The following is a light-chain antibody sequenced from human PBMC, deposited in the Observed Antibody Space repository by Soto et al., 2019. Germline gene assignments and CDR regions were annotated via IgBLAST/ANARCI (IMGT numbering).Light chain of an antibody. CDR1: SSDIGGYNY. J-gene: IGLJ2*01. V-gene: IGLV2-14*03. CDR3: SSYGASSTL. CDR2: DVS. Sequence: QAVLTQPASVSGSPGQSITIPCTGISSDIGGYNYVSWYQQHPGKAPKLMIFDVSYRPSGISDRFSGSKSGNTASLTISGLQPEDEADYYCSSYGASSTLFGGGIKLTVL.